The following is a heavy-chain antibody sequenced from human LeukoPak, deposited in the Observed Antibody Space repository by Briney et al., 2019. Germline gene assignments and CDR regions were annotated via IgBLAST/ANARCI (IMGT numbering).Heavy chain of an antibody. CDR2: MNPNSGNT. J-gene: IGHJ4*02. Sequence: ASVKVSCKASGYTFTSYDINWVRQATGQELEWMGWMNPNSGNTGYAQKFQGRVTITRNTSISTAYMELSSLRSEDTAVYYCARGERDDYSKNFDYWGQGTLVTVSS. CDR3: ARGERDDYSKNFDY. D-gene: IGHD4-11*01. CDR1: GYTFTSYD. V-gene: IGHV1-8*03.